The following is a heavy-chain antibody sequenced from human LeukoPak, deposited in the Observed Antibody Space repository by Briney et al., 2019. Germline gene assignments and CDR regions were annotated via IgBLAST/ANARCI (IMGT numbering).Heavy chain of an antibody. CDR3: AREPGIAAAGLTLGLGFDI. CDR2: IYHSGST. CDR1: GYSISSGYY. Sequence: PSETLSLTCTVSGYSISSGYYWGWIRQPPGKGLEWIGSIYHSGSTYYNPSLKSRVTISVDTSKNQFSLKLSSVTAADTAVYYCAREPGIAAAGLTLGLGFDIWGQGTMVTVSS. D-gene: IGHD6-13*01. J-gene: IGHJ3*02. V-gene: IGHV4-38-2*02.